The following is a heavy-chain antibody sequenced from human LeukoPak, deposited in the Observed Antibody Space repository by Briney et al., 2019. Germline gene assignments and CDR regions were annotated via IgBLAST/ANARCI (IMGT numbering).Heavy chain of an antibody. J-gene: IGHJ4*02. CDR2: INTDGIVT. CDR3: ATKQWLAPPPDS. V-gene: IGHV3-74*01. Sequence: PGGSLRHSCAASGFTFSKYWMLWVRQAPGKGLESVSRINTDGIVTTYADSVKGRFTVSRDNADNTMFLQMNSVRDEDTAVYYCATKQWLAPPPDSWGQGTPVTVSS. CDR1: GFTFSKYW. D-gene: IGHD6-19*01.